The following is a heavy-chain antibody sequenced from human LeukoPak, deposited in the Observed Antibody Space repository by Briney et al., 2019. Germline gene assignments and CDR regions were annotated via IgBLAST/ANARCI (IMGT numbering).Heavy chain of an antibody. CDR3: ARDRVDHWFDP. CDR1: GGSISSYY. V-gene: IGHV4-4*07. J-gene: IGHJ5*02. CDR2: IYTSGST. D-gene: IGHD2-15*01. Sequence: ASETLSLTCTVSGGSISSYYGSWIRQPAGKGLEWIGRIYTSGSTNYNPSLKSRVTMSVDTSKNQFSLKLSSVTAADTAVYYCARDRVDHWFDPWGQGTLVTVSS.